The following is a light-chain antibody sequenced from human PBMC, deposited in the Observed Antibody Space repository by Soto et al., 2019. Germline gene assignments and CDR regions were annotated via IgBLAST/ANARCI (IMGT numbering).Light chain of an antibody. CDR1: QSISSTY. V-gene: IGKV3-20*01. CDR2: GAS. J-gene: IGKJ3*01. Sequence: EIVLTQSPGSLSLSPGERATLSCRASQSISSTYIAWYQQKRGQAPRLLIFGASSRATGIPDRFSGSGSGTDCSLIISRLEPEDSAVYFCQQYVRSPYTFGPGTKVDIK. CDR3: QQYVRSPYT.